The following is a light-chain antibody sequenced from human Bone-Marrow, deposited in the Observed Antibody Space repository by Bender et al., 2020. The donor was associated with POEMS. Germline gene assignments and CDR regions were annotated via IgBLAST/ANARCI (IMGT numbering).Light chain of an antibody. Sequence: QSVLTQPPSASGTPGQRVTMSCSGTSFNIGRNTVDWYQQVPGSAPKLLIYKNSQRPSGVPDRFSGAKSGTSASLAISGLQSDDEADFYCAVWDDSLNGWVFGGGTKLTVL. J-gene: IGLJ3*02. CDR1: SFNIGRNT. V-gene: IGLV1-44*01. CDR2: KNS. CDR3: AVWDDSLNGWV.